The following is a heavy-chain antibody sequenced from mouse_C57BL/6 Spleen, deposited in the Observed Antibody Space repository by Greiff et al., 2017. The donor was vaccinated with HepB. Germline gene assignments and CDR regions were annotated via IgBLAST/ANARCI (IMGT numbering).Heavy chain of an antibody. Sequence: QVQLKQSGAELVRPGASVKLSCKASGYTFTDHYINWVKQRPGQGLEWIARIYPGSGNTYYNEKFKGKATLTAEKSSSTAYMQLSSLTSEDSAVYFCAREDLPRRFAYWGQGTLVTVSA. V-gene: IGHV1-76*01. CDR1: GYTFTDHY. CDR2: IYPGSGNT. CDR3: AREDLPRRFAY. J-gene: IGHJ3*01. D-gene: IGHD5-5*01.